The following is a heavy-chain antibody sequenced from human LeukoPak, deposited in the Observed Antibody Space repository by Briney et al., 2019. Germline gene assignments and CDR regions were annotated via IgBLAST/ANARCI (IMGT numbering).Heavy chain of an antibody. J-gene: IGHJ3*02. CDR2: IFTGGST. CDR1: GITISSNY. V-gene: IGHV3-66*01. CDR3: ARDRDDYGDPDAFDM. Sequence: PGGSLRLSCAASGITISSNYMSWVRQAPGKGLEWVSVIFTGGSTNYADSVKCRFSISRDYSKNTLYLQMNSLRAEDTALYYCARDRDDYGDPDAFDMWGQGTMVTVSS. D-gene: IGHD4-17*01.